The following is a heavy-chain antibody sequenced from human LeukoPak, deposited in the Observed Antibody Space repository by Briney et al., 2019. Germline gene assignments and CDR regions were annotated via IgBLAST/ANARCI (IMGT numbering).Heavy chain of an antibody. CDR3: ARDIVVVPAALWAFDI. Sequence: ASVKVSCKASGGTFSSYAISWVRQAPGQGLEWMGGIIPIFGTANYAQKFQGRVTITADESTSTAYMELSSLRSEGTAVYYCARDIVVVPAALWAFDIWGQGTMVTVSS. V-gene: IGHV1-69*01. J-gene: IGHJ3*02. D-gene: IGHD2-2*01. CDR1: GGTFSSYA. CDR2: IIPIFGTA.